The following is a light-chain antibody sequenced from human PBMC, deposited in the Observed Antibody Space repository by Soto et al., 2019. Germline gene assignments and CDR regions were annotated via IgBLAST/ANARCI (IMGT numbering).Light chain of an antibody. CDR3: QSYDSTLSGLYV. V-gene: IGLV1-40*01. J-gene: IGLJ1*01. CDR1: SANIGAGYD. Sequence: QSVLTQPPSMSGAPGQRVTISCTGTSANIGAGYDVHWYQQLPGMAPKLLIYGNNKRPSGVPDRFSGSKSGTSDSLAITGLQAEDEADYYCQSYDSTLSGLYVLGTGTKLTVL. CDR2: GNN.